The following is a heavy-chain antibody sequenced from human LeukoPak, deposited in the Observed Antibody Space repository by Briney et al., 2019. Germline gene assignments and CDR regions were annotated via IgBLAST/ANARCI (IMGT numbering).Heavy chain of an antibody. CDR2: ISDSGSA. V-gene: IGHV4-4*07. Sequence: SETLSLTCTVSGGSISTYVWSWIRQTAGKGLEWIGRISDSGSARYNPSLKSRVTMSVDTSKNQFSLKLDSVTAADTAVYFCARGMAAAYDYNWFDPWGPGTLVTVSS. CDR3: ARGMAAAYDYNWFDP. CDR1: GGSISTYV. D-gene: IGHD5-12*01. J-gene: IGHJ5*02.